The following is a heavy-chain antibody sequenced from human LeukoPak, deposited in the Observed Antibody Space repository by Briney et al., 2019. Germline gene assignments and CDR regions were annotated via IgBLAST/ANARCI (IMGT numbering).Heavy chain of an antibody. V-gene: IGHV3-30*02. CDR3: AKNNLVGATVEAFDI. Sequence: PGGSLRLSCAASGFTFSSYGMHWVRQAPGKGLEWVTFIRYDGNNKYFADSVKGRFTISRDNSKNTLHLQMNGLRAEDTAVYYCAKNNLVGATVEAFDIWGQGTMVTVSS. D-gene: IGHD1-26*01. CDR1: GFTFSSYG. CDR2: IRYDGNNK. J-gene: IGHJ3*02.